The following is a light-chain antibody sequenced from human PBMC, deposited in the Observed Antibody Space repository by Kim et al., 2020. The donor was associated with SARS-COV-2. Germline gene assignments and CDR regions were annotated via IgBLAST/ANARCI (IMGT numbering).Light chain of an antibody. CDR3: QQYNNWLGT. CDR2: GAS. CDR1: QSVSSN. Sequence: VSPGERSTRSCRASQSVSSNLAWYQQKPGQAPRLLIYGASTRATGIPARFSGSGSGTEFTLTISSLQSEDFAVYYCQQYNNWLGTFGQGTKVDIK. V-gene: IGKV3-15*01. J-gene: IGKJ1*01.